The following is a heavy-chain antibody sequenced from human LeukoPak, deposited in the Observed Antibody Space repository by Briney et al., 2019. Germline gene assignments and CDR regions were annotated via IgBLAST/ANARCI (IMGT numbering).Heavy chain of an antibody. V-gene: IGHV4-4*02. Sequence: SGTLSLTCAVSGGSISSSNWWSWVRQPPGKGLEWIGEIYHSGSTNYNPSLKSRVTISVDKSKNQFSLKLSSVTAADTAVYYCARAARPRPLNCGGDCYSRYYFDYWGQGTLVTVSS. CDR3: ARAARPRPLNCGGDCYSRYYFDY. CDR1: GGSISSSNW. D-gene: IGHD2-21*02. J-gene: IGHJ4*02. CDR2: IYHSGST.